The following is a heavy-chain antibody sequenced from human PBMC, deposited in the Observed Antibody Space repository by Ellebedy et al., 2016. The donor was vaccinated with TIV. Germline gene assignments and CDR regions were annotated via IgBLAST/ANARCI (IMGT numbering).Heavy chain of an antibody. Sequence: GESLKISCAASGFTFSSYDMHWVRQGTGKGLEWVSAFGTAGDTYSPGSVKGRFTISRENAKNSLYLQITSLRAEDTAVYYCARVRFGDTAVDYWGQGTLVTVSS. CDR2: FGTAGDT. CDR1: GFTFSSYD. V-gene: IGHV3-13*01. J-gene: IGHJ4*03. D-gene: IGHD2-21*01. CDR3: ARVRFGDTAVDY.